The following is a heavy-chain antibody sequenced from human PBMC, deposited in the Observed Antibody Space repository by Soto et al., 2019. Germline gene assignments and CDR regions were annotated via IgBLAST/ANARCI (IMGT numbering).Heavy chain of an antibody. J-gene: IGHJ5*02. CDR2: IYHSGST. V-gene: IGHV4-38-2*02. CDR3: AREDWFDP. CDR1: GYSISSGYY. Sequence: PSETLSLTSVVSGYSISSGYYWGWIRQPPGKGLEWIGSIYHSGSTYYNSSLKSRVTISVDTSKNQFSLKLSSVTAADTAVYYCAREDWFDPWGQGTLVTVSS.